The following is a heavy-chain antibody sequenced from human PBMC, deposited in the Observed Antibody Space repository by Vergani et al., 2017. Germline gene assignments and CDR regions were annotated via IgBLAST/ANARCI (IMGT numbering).Heavy chain of an antibody. CDR1: GFTFTSSA. J-gene: IGHJ3*02. V-gene: IGHV1-58*02. CDR2: IVVGSGNT. Sequence: QMQLVQSGPEVKKPGTSVKVSCKASGFTFTSSAMQWVRPARGQRLEWIGWIVVGSGNTNYAQKFQERVTITRDMSTSTAYMELSSLGSEDTAVYYCAAGPGGWTGDPDAFDIWGQGTMVTVSS. CDR3: AAGPGGWTGDPDAFDI. D-gene: IGHD3/OR15-3a*01.